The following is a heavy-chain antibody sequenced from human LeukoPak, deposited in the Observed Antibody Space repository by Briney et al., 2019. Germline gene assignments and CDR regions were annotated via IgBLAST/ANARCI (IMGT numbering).Heavy chain of an antibody. D-gene: IGHD3-3*01. J-gene: IGHJ6*03. CDR1: GYTFTGYY. CDR3: ARNLRSGKNSYYYYYMDV. V-gene: IGHV1-2*02. Sequence: ASVKVSCKASGYTFTGYYMHWVRQAPGQGLEWMGWINPNSGGTNYAQKFQGRVTMTRDTSISTAYMELSRLRSDDTAVYYCARNLRSGKNSYYYYYMDVWGKGTTVTVSS. CDR2: INPNSGGT.